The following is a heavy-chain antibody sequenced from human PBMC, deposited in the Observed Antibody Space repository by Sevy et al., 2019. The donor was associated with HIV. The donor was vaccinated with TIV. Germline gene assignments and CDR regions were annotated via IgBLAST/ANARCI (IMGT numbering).Heavy chain of an antibody. V-gene: IGHV4-4*07. D-gene: IGHD3-22*01. CDR3: ARDLYYYDSSGYPGGAFDI. CDR1: GGSISSYY. CDR2: IYTSGST. Sequence: SETLSLTCTVSGGSISSYYWSWIRQPAGKGLEWIGRIYTSGSTNYNPSLKSRVTMSVDTSKNQFSLKLSSVTAADTAVYHCARDLYYYDSSGYPGGAFDIWGQGTMVTVSS. J-gene: IGHJ3*02.